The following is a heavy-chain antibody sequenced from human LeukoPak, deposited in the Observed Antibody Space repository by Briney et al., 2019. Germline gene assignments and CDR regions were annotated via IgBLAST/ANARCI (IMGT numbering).Heavy chain of an antibody. J-gene: IGHJ6*03. CDR3: ARSVGRSAYYYYYMDV. Sequence: PGGSLRLSCAASGFTFSDYNMRWIRQAPGKGLEWVSSISRSGSTKYYADSVKGRFTISRDNAKNSLFLQMNSLRAEDTAVYYCARSVGRSAYYYYYMDVWGKGTTVTVSS. D-gene: IGHD2-15*01. CDR1: GFTFSDYN. V-gene: IGHV3-11*01. CDR2: ISRSGSTK.